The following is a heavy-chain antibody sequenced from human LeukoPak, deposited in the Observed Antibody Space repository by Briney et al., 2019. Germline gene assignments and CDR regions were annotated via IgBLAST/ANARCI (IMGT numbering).Heavy chain of an antibody. D-gene: IGHD3-3*01. J-gene: IGHJ1*01. V-gene: IGHV3-74*01. Sequence: GGSLRLSCEASGFTFSRYWMHWVRQAPGKGRVWVSRIKSDGKTNYADSVKGRFTISRDNAKNTVSLQMNSLRADDTGVYCCARAPSEVGGYYPEYFRHWGQGTLVTVSS. CDR3: ARAPSEVGGYYPEYFRH. CDR2: IKSDGKT. CDR1: GFTFSRYW.